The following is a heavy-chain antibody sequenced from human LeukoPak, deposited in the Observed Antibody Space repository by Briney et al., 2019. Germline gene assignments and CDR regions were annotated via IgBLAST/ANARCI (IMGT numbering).Heavy chain of an antibody. V-gene: IGHV3-48*01. Sequence: PGGSLRLSCVVSGLPFSSKSMYWVRQAPGRGLEWVSYISGTSTTIYYADSVKGRFTISRDNDKNLMSLQMNSLTADDTAVYYCARGGLIGADTFKRKYVHDWGRGTLVTVSS. CDR2: ISGTSTTI. CDR3: ARGGLIGADTFKRKYVHD. D-gene: IGHD6-13*01. J-gene: IGHJ1*01. CDR1: GLPFSSKS.